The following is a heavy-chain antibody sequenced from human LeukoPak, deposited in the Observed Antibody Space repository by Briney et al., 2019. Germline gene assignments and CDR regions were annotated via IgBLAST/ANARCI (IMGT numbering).Heavy chain of an antibody. J-gene: IGHJ5*02. CDR1: GFTFSSYW. Sequence: GGSLRLSCAASGFTFSSYWMSWVRQAPGKGLEWVANIKQDGSEKYYVDSVKGRFTISRDNAKNSLYLQMNSLRSDDTAVYYCAASPRGGYYDILTGYSDNWFDPWGQGTLVTVSS. CDR3: AASPRGGYYDILTGYSDNWFDP. D-gene: IGHD3-9*01. V-gene: IGHV3-7*03. CDR2: IKQDGSEK.